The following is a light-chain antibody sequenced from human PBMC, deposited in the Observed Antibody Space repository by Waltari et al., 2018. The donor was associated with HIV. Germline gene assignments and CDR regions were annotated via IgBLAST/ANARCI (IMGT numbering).Light chain of an antibody. CDR1: DSDVGRYSR. CDR3: ISYTTRTTWV. J-gene: IGLJ1*01. CDR2: EFS. V-gene: IGLV2-18*02. Sequence: QSALTQPPSVSGSPGQSVTISCTGTDSDVGRYSRVSWYQQPPGTAPKLILYEFSNRPSGVPDRFSGSKSGNMASLTISGLLPEDEALYYCISYTTRTTWVFGSGTEVTVL.